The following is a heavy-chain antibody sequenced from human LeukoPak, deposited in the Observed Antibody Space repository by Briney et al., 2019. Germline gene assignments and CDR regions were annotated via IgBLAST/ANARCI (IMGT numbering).Heavy chain of an antibody. V-gene: IGHV3-21*01. Sequence: GGSLRLSCAASGFTFNMYTMYWVRQAPGKGLEWVSSISSSTTYIYYADSVKGRFTISRDNVKKSLSLQMNSLRAEDTAVYYCARVDNYGGNPPDYWGQGTLVTVSS. CDR1: GFTFNMYT. D-gene: IGHD4-23*01. J-gene: IGHJ4*02. CDR3: ARVDNYGGNPPDY. CDR2: ISSSTTYI.